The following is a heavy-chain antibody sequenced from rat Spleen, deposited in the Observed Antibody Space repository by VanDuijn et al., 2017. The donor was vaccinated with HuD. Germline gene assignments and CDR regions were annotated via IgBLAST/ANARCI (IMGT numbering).Heavy chain of an antibody. CDR2: MKYDGDT. CDR3: TRHLHYWYFDF. V-gene: IGHV2S30*01. CDR1: GFSLMDYS. Sequence: QVQLKESGPGLVQPSQTLSLTCTVSGFSLMDYSVHWVRQPPGKGLEWMGRMKYDGDTYYNSALKSRLSISRDTSKSQVFLKMNSLQTEDTAIYYCTRHLHYWYFDFWGPGTMVTVSS. J-gene: IGHJ1*01.